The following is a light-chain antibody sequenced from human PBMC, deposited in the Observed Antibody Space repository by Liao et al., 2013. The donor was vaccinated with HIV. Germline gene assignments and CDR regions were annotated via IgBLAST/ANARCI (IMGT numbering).Light chain of an antibody. J-gene: IGLJ1*01. V-gene: IGLV3-21*01. CDR3: QAWDSSTNYV. CDR1: NIGSGG. CDR2: YAS. Sequence: SYVLTQPPSVSVAPGKTARITCGGNNIGSGGVHWYQQRPGQAPVLVIYYASDRPSGIPERFSGSNSGDTATLTIIETQAMDEADYYCQAWDSSTNYVFGTGTKVTVL.